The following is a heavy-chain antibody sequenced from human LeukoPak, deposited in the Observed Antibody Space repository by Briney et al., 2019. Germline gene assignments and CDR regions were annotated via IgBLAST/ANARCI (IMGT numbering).Heavy chain of an antibody. CDR3: ARGLQGDYGPDRGDN. D-gene: IGHD4-17*01. Sequence: GASVKVSCKASGYTFTSYYMHWVRQAPGQGLKWMGIINPRSGSISYAQKMQGRVTMTRDTSTSTVYMELSSLTSEDTAVYYCARGLQGDYGPDRGDNWGQGTLVTVSS. J-gene: IGHJ4*02. CDR1: GYTFTSYY. CDR2: INPRSGSI. V-gene: IGHV1-46*04.